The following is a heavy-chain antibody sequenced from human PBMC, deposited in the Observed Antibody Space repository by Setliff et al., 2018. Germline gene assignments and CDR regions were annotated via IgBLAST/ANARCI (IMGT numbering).Heavy chain of an antibody. CDR2: INPNKDVT. J-gene: IGHJ4*02. D-gene: IGHD1-26*01. CDR3: ARDGSAFFYEH. CDR1: GYTFTGYF. Sequence: AASVKVSCKASGYTFTGYFIHWLRQAPGQGLEWLGWINPNKDVTKYAQKFQDRILMTKDTSLNTVYMELRSLRSDDTALYYCARDGSAFFYEHWGQGSLVTVSS. V-gene: IGHV1-2*02.